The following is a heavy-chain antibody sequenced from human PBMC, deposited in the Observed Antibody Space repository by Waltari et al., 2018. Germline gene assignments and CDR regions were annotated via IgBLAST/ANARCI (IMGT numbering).Heavy chain of an antibody. Sequence: VQLVQSGAEVKKSGASVKVSCKASGYTFTDFLIHGVRPAPGQGLEWMGRINPNSGDTSYAQRFQGRVTMTGDTSITTAYMELTGLRSDDTAIYYCARSGGGTTTFGVAEWGQGSLVTVSS. D-gene: IGHD3-3*01. J-gene: IGHJ4*02. V-gene: IGHV1-2*06. CDR3: ARSGGGTTTFGVAE. CDR2: INPNSGDT. CDR1: GYTFTDFL.